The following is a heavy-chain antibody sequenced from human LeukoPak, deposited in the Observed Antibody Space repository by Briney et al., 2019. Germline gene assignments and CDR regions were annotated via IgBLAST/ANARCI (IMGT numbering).Heavy chain of an antibody. V-gene: IGHV4-39*01. CDR2: IYYSGST. J-gene: IGHJ4*02. CDR3: ARLDVDTAMVSGDY. CDR1: GGSISSSSYY. D-gene: IGHD5-18*01. Sequence: SETLSLTCTVSGGSISSSSYYWGWIRQPPGKGLEWIGSIYYSGSTYYNPSLKSRVTISVDTSKNQFSLKLSSVTAADTAVFYCARLDVDTAMVSGDYWGQGTLVTVSS.